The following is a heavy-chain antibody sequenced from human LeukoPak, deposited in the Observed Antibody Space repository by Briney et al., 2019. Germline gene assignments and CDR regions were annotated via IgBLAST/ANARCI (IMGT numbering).Heavy chain of an antibody. CDR2: VSGSGDSDST. Sequence: GGSLRLSCAASGFTFSSYAMSWVRQAPGKGLEWVSGVSGSGDSDSTYYADSVKGRFTISRDNSRNTLYLQMSSLRAEDTAVYYCAKADSSGWYESNWFDPWGQGTLVTVSS. J-gene: IGHJ5*02. D-gene: IGHD6-19*01. V-gene: IGHV3-23*01. CDR3: AKADSSGWYESNWFDP. CDR1: GFTFSSYA.